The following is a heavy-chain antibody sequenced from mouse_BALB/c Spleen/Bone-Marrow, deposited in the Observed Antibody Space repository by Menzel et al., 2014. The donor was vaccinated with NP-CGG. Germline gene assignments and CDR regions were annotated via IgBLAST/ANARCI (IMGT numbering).Heavy chain of an antibody. CDR3: AREDDDGSWFAY. CDR2: ISDGGSYT. CDR1: GFTFSDYY. D-gene: IGHD2-12*01. V-gene: IGHV5-4*02. Sequence: EVKLMESGGGLVKPGGSLKLSCAASGFTFSDYYMYWVRQTPEKRLEWVATISDGGSYTYYPDSVKGRFTISRDNAKNNLYLQMSSLKSEDTAMHYCAREDDDGSWFAYWGQGTLVTVSA. J-gene: IGHJ3*01.